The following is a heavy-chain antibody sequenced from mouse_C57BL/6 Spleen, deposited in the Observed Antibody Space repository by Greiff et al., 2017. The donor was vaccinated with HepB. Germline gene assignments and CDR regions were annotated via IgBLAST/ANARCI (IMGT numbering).Heavy chain of an antibody. D-gene: IGHD1-1*01. CDR3: ARGYYYGSSLDWYFDV. J-gene: IGHJ1*03. Sequence: QVQLQQPGAELVMPGASVKLSCKASGYTFTSYWMHWVKQRPGQGLEWIGEIDPSDSYTNYNQKFKGKSTLTVDKSSSTAYMQLSSLTSEDSAVYYCARGYYYGSSLDWYFDVWGTGTTVTVSS. CDR1: GYTFTSYW. V-gene: IGHV1-69*01. CDR2: IDPSDSYT.